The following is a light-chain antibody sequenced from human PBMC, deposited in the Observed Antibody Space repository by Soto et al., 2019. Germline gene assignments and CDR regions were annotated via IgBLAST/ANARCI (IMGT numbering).Light chain of an antibody. CDR3: QQYGGSSYT. J-gene: IGKJ2*01. CDR1: QSVNNNY. Sequence: EIVLTQSPGTLSLSPGERATLSCRASQSVNNNYLGWYQQKPGQAPRVVIYGASRRATGIPDRFSGSGSGTDFTLIITRLEPEDSAVYYCQQYGGSSYTFGQGTKLEIK. CDR2: GAS. V-gene: IGKV3-20*01.